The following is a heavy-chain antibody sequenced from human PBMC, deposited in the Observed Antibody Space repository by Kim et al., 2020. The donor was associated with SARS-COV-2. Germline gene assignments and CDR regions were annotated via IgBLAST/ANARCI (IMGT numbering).Heavy chain of an antibody. CDR1: GGSFSGYY. Sequence: SETLSLTCAVYGGSFSGYYWSWIRQPPGKGLEWIGEINHSGSTNYNPSLKSRVTISVDTSKNQFSLKLSSVTAADTAVYYCARGWSSSWYGVDYWGQGTLVTVSS. CDR2: INHSGST. CDR3: ARGWSSSWYGVDY. D-gene: IGHD6-13*01. J-gene: IGHJ4*02. V-gene: IGHV4-34*01.